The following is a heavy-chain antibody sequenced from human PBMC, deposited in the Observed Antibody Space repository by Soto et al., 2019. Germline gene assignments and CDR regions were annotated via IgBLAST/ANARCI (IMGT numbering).Heavy chain of an antibody. Sequence: GGSLRLSCAASGFIFEDFGMSWVRQAPGKGLEWISSISGSGFKKYYADSVKGRFTISRDSSKSTVYLELNNLSAEDTAVYHCAKNQGVELVPLATVDWFDPWGQGSEVTVSS. CDR1: GFIFEDFG. CDR3: AKNQGVELVPLATVDWFDP. J-gene: IGHJ5*02. CDR2: ISGSGFKK. V-gene: IGHV3-23*01. D-gene: IGHD1-26*01.